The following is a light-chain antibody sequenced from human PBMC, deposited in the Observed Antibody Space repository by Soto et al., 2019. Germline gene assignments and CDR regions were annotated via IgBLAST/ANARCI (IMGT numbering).Light chain of an antibody. Sequence: EIVMTQSPDTLYVSPGEGATLSCRASQSVRTKLAWYQQKAGQAPRLLIYGASTRATGIPDRFSGSGSGTEFTLTISSLQSEDFAVYYCQQYNSWPPNTFGQGTRLEIK. J-gene: IGKJ5*01. V-gene: IGKV3-15*01. CDR3: QQYNSWPPNT. CDR2: GAS. CDR1: QSVRTK.